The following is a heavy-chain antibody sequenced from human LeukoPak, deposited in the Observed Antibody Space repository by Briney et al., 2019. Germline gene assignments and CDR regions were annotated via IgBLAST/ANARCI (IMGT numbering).Heavy chain of an antibody. Sequence: SETLSLTCTVSGGSISSYYWSWIRQPAGKGLEWIGRIYTSGSTNYNPSLKSRVTISVDTSKNQFSLKLSSVTAADTAVYYCARVKYGSGKGIDYYYYYYMDVWGKGTTVTVSS. J-gene: IGHJ6*03. V-gene: IGHV4-4*07. D-gene: IGHD3-10*01. CDR3: ARVKYGSGKGIDYYYYYYMDV. CDR2: IYTSGST. CDR1: GGSISSYY.